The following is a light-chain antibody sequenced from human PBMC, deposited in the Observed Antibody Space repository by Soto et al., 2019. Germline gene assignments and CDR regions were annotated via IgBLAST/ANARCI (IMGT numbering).Light chain of an antibody. Sequence: DIQMTQSPSTLSGSVGDRVTITCRASQTISSWLAWYQQKPGKAPKLLIYKASTLKSGVPSRFSGSGSGTEFTLTISSLQPDDFATYYCQQSYIEPWGTCGQGTKVESK. CDR3: QQSYIEPWGT. V-gene: IGKV1-5*03. CDR1: QTISSW. CDR2: KAS. J-gene: IGKJ1*01.